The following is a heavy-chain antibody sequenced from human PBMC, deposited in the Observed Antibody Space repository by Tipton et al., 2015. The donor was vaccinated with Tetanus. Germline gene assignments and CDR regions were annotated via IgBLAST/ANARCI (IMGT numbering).Heavy chain of an antibody. CDR1: GHNSRSYW. J-gene: IGHJ5*02. CDR2: ISPGDPEA. V-gene: IGHV5-51*01. Sequence: QLVQSGAEGKKPGESLKISCKASGHNSRSYWINWVRQMPGKGLEWMGIISPGDPEATYSPAFQGQITIAADKSLSTAYLQWSSLKASDTAIYFCARLPKHYSASGSTWGQGSLVTVSS. D-gene: IGHD3-10*01. CDR3: ARLPKHYSASGST.